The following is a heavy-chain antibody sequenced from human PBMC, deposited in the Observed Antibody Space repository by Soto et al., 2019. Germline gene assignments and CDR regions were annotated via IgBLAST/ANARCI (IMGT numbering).Heavy chain of an antibody. D-gene: IGHD2-15*01. V-gene: IGHV1-3*01. CDR1: GYTFTSYA. CDR3: AIWTPAYCSGGSCYSGPFDY. CDR2: INAGNGNT. Sequence: ASVKVSCKASGYTFTSYAMHWVRQAPGQRLEWMGWINAGNGNTKYSQKFQGRVTITRDTSASTAYMELSSLRSEDTAVYYCAIWTPAYCSGGSCYSGPFDYWGQGTLVTVSS. J-gene: IGHJ4*02.